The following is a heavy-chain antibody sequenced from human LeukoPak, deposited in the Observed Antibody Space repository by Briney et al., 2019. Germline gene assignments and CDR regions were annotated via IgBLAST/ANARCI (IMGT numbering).Heavy chain of an antibody. Sequence: GGSLRLSCAASGFTFSSYSMNWVRQAPGKGLEWVSYISSSSSTIYYADSVKGRFTISRDNAKNSLYLQMNSLRAEDTAVYYCVREGGGHCSSTSCYLSSDAFDIWGQGTMVTVSS. D-gene: IGHD2-2*01. CDR1: GFTFSSYS. CDR3: VREGGGHCSSTSCYLSSDAFDI. V-gene: IGHV3-48*01. J-gene: IGHJ3*02. CDR2: ISSSSSTI.